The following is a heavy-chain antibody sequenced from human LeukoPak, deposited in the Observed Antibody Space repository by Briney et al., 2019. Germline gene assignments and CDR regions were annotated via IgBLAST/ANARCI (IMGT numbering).Heavy chain of an antibody. D-gene: IGHD4/OR15-4a*01. CDR1: GFTFSSYA. CDR3: AKRAGYYFDY. Sequence: GGSLRLSCTASGFTFSSYAMNWVRQAPGKGLEWVSGIGAGGTFTYYADSVKGRFTISRDNSRNTLYLQMNSLRADDTAVYYCAKRAGYYFDYWGQGTLVTVSS. CDR2: IGAGGTFT. V-gene: IGHV3-23*01. J-gene: IGHJ4*02.